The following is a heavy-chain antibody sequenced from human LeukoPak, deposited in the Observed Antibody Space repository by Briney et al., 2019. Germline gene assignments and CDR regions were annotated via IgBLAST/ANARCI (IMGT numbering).Heavy chain of an antibody. Sequence: PSETLSLTCTVSGGSISSSSYYWGWIRQPPGKGLEWIGSIYYSGSTYYNPSLKSRVTISVDTSKNQFSLKLSSVTAADTAVYYCARDSTVEGLVPPIDAFDIWGQGTMVTVSS. V-gene: IGHV4-39*07. CDR3: ARDSTVEGLVPPIDAFDI. J-gene: IGHJ3*02. D-gene: IGHD6-19*01. CDR2: IYYSGST. CDR1: GGSISSSSYY.